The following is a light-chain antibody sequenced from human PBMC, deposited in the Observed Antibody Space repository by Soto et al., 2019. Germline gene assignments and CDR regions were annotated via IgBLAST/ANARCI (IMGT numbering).Light chain of an antibody. J-gene: IGKJ1*01. V-gene: IGKV3-20*01. CDR1: QSVSSNH. CDR2: GAS. Sequence: EIVLTQSHATLSLSPGARATRXCRASQSVSSNHLAWYQQKRGQPPRLLIYGASSRATGTPGRFSGSGSGTDFTLTITRLEPEDFAVYYCQQYGSSPQTFGQGTKVDIK. CDR3: QQYGSSPQT.